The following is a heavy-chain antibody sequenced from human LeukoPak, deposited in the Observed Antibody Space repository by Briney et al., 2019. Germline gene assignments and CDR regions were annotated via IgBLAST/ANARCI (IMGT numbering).Heavy chain of an antibody. CDR2: SRDKGNSYTT. V-gene: IGHV3-72*01. Sequence: PSETLSLTCTVSGGSISSSSYYWGWIRQPPGKGLEWVGRSRDKGNSYTTAYAASVRGRFTISRDDSKNSLYLQMNSLKIEDTAVYYCTKLARAPRDFDYWGQGTLVTVSS. CDR1: GGSISSSSYY. J-gene: IGHJ4*01. CDR3: TKLARAPRDFDY. D-gene: IGHD3-10*01.